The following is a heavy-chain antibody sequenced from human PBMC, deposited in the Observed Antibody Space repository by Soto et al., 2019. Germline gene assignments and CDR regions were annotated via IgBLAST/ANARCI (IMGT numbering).Heavy chain of an antibody. CDR3: VNSPGSAGLRYYYYYGMDV. CDR1: GFTFSSYA. V-gene: IGHV3-64D*06. CDR2: ISSNGGST. Sequence: HPGGSLRLSCSASGFTFSSYAMHWVRQAPGKGLEYVSAISSNGGSTYYADSVKGRFTISRDNSKNTLYLQMSSLRAEDTAVYYCVNSPGSAGLRYYYYYGMDVWGQGTTVTVSS. J-gene: IGHJ6*02. D-gene: IGHD1-20*01.